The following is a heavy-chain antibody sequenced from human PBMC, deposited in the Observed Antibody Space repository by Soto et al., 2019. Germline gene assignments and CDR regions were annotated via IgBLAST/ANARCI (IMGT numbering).Heavy chain of an antibody. J-gene: IGHJ6*02. CDR2: ISGSGGST. D-gene: IGHD3-3*01. Sequence: PGGSLRLSCAASGFTFSSYAMSWVRQAPGKGLEWVSAISGSGGSTYYADSVKGRFTISRDNSKNTLYLQMNSLRAEDTAVYYCAKEGGITIFGVVIFDYGMDVWGQGTTVTVSS. CDR1: GFTFSSYA. V-gene: IGHV3-23*01. CDR3: AKEGGITIFGVVIFDYGMDV.